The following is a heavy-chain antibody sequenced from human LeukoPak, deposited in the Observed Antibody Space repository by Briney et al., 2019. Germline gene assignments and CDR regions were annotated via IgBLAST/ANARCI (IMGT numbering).Heavy chain of an antibody. Sequence: GGSLRLSCAASGFTFSSYWMSWVRQAPGKGLEWVAVISYDGSNKYYADSVKGRFTISRDNSKNTLYLQMNSLRAEDTAVYYCARDEYSSTPKFDYWGQGTLVTVSS. V-gene: IGHV3-30-3*01. J-gene: IGHJ4*02. CDR3: ARDEYSSTPKFDY. CDR2: ISYDGSNK. CDR1: GFTFSSYW. D-gene: IGHD6-6*01.